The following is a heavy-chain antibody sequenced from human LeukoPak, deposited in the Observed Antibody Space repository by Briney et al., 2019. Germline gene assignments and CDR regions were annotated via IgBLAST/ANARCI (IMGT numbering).Heavy chain of an antibody. J-gene: IGHJ5*02. CDR2: IIPIFGRA. Sequence: SVKVSRKASGGTFSSYAISWVRQTPGQGLEWMGGIIPIFGRANYAQKLQGRVTITTDESTSTAYMELSSLRSEDTAVYYCASRGLEENWFDPWGQGTLVTVSS. CDR1: GGTFSSYA. CDR3: ASRGLEENWFDP. D-gene: IGHD3/OR15-3a*01. V-gene: IGHV1-69*05.